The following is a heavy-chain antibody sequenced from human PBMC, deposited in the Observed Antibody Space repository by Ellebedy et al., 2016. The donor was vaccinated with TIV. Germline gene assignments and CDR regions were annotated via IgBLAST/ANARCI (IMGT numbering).Heavy chain of an antibody. V-gene: IGHV3-30-3*01. CDR1: GFTFDSYA. D-gene: IGHD1-26*01. Sequence: PGGSLRLSCVASGFTFDSYAMHWVRQAPGKGLEWVAVISHDGSSQYYADSVKGRFTISRDDAMRSLFLQMNSLSAEDAAVYYCARSGELDSWGQGTLVTVSS. CDR3: ARSGELDS. J-gene: IGHJ4*02. CDR2: ISHDGSSQ.